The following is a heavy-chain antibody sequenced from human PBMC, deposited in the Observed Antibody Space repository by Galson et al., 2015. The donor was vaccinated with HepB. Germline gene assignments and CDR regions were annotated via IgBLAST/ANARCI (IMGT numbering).Heavy chain of an antibody. CDR2: IYYSGST. Sequence: SDTLSLTCTVSGGSISSSSYYWGWIRQPPGKGLEWIGSIYYSGSTYYNPSLKSRVTISVDTSKNQFSLKLSSVTAADTAVYYCARLDDYSSSWYPDYWGQGTLVTVSS. CDR1: GGSISSSSYY. J-gene: IGHJ4*02. D-gene: IGHD6-13*01. CDR3: ARLDDYSSSWYPDY. V-gene: IGHV4-39*01.